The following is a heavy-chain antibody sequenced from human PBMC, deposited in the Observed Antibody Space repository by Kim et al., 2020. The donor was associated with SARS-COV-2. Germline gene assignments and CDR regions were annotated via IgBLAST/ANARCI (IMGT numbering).Heavy chain of an antibody. CDR3: ALGYCSSTSCGGWFDP. CDR1: GGTFSSYA. Sequence: SVKVSCKASGGTFSSYAISWVRQAPGQGLEWMGGIIPIFGTANYAQKFQGRVTITADESTSTAYMELSSLRSEDTAVYYCALGYCSSTSCGGWFDPWGQGTLVTVSS. CDR2: IIPIFGTA. V-gene: IGHV1-69*13. J-gene: IGHJ5*02. D-gene: IGHD2-2*01.